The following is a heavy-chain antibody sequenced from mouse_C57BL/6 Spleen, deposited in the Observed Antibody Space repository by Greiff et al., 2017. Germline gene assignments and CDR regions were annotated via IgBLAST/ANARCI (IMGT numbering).Heavy chain of an antibody. J-gene: IGHJ1*03. V-gene: IGHV3-6*01. CDR1: GYSITSGYY. CDR2: ISYDGSN. CDR3: ARDTYVKYFDV. D-gene: IGHD5-1*01. Sequence: EVKLMESGPGLVKPSQSLLPTCSFTGYSITSGYYWNWIRQFPGNKLEWMGYISYDGSNNYNPSLKNRISITRDTSKNQFFLKLNSVTTEDTATYYCARDTYVKYFDVWGTGTTVTVSS.